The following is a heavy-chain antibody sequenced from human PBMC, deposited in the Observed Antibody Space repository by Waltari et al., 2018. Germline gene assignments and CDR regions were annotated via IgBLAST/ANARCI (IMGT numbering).Heavy chain of an antibody. J-gene: IGHJ4*02. CDR3: ARYQRDYDGFDY. Sequence: QVQLVQSGAEVKKPGASVKVSCKASGYTFTSYAMHWVRQAPGQRLEWMGWIKPGNGTTKDSQEFQGRVTITRDTSASTAYMELSSLRSEDMAVYYCARYQRDYDGFDYWGQGTLVTVSS. D-gene: IGHD3-22*01. CDR2: IKPGNGTT. CDR1: GYTFTSYA. V-gene: IGHV1-3*03.